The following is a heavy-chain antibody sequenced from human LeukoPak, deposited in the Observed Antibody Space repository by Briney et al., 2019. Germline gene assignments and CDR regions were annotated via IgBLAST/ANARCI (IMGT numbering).Heavy chain of an antibody. J-gene: IGHJ4*02. Sequence: PSETLSLTCAVYGGSFSGYYWSWIRQPPGKGLEWIGEINHSGSTNYNPSLKSRVTISVDTSKNQFSLKLSSVTAADTAVYYCARGGRDYGDYVGYWGQGTLATVSS. CDR1: GGSFSGYY. CDR3: ARGGRDYGDYVGY. V-gene: IGHV4-34*01. CDR2: INHSGST. D-gene: IGHD4-17*01.